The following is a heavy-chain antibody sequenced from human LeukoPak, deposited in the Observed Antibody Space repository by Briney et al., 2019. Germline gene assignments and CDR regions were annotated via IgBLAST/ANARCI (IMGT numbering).Heavy chain of an antibody. CDR2: ISSSGGSI. CDR3: ARASQWLPTDY. D-gene: IGHD6-19*01. CDR1: GFTFSDYY. J-gene: IGHJ4*02. V-gene: IGHV3-11*04. Sequence: GGSLRLYCAASGFTFSDYYMSWIRQAPGKGLEWVSYISSSGGSIYYADSVKGRFTISRDNAKNSLYLQMNSLRAEDTAVYYCARASQWLPTDYWGQGTLVTVSS.